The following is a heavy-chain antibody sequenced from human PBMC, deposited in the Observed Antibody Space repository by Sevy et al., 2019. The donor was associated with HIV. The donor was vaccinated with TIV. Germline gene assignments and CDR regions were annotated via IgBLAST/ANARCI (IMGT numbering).Heavy chain of an antibody. CDR3: ARARATGYDFWSGYASYYYYGMDV. J-gene: IGHJ6*02. CDR2: MNPNSGNT. V-gene: IGHV1-8*01. Sequence: ASVKVSCKASGYTFTSYDINWVRQATGQGLEWMGWMNPNSGNTGCAQKFQGRVTMTRNTSISTAYMELSSLRSEDTAVYYCARARATGYDFWSGYASYYYYGMDVWGQGTTVTVSS. D-gene: IGHD3-3*01. CDR1: GYTFTSYD.